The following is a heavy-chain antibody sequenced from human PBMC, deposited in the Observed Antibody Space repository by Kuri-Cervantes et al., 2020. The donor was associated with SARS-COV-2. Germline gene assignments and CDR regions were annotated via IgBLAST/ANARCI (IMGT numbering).Heavy chain of an antibody. CDR1: GGSFSGYF. D-gene: IGHD3-3*01. J-gene: IGHJ4*02. Sequence: SETLSLTCAVYGGSFSGYFWSWNRQPPGKGLEWIGEINHSGSTNYNPSLKSRVTISVDTSKNQFSLKLSSVTAADTAVYYCATPGVTGYDFWSGYYGYFDCWGQGTLVTVSS. CDR2: INHSGST. V-gene: IGHV4-34*01. CDR3: ATPGVTGYDFWSGYYGYFDC.